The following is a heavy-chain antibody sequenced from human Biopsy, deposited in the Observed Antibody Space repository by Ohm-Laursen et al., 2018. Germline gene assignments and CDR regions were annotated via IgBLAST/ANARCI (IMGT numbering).Heavy chain of an antibody. J-gene: IGHJ5*01. CDR2: ISSSGGST. CDR1: GFTFSSYT. D-gene: IGHD2-15*01. Sequence: GSLRLSCAASGFTFSSYTMSWVRQAPGKGLEWVSDISSSGGSTYYADSVNGRFTISRDNSKNTLYLQMNSLRAEDTAVYYCAKAGRISWYDSWGQGTLVTAS. CDR3: AKAGRISWYDS. V-gene: IGHV3-23*01.